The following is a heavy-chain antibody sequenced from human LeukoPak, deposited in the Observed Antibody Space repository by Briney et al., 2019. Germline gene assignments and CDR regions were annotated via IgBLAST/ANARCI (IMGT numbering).Heavy chain of an antibody. Sequence: AESLSLTCTVSPDSVTDYYWSWIRQPVGKGLEWIGYIYDIGSTNYNPSLQSRVTMSVDRSKNQFSLKLTSVTAADTAVYYCARGGSFYYYMDVWGKWTTVTVSS. CDR2: IYDIGST. J-gene: IGHJ6*03. CDR3: ARGGSFYYYMDV. V-gene: IGHV4-4*07. D-gene: IGHD3-10*01. CDR1: PDSVTDYY.